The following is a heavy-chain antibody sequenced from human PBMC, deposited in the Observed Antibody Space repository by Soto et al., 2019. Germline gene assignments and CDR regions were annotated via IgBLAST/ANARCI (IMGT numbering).Heavy chain of an antibody. CDR3: ARDSPPVDY. V-gene: IGHV1-3*01. CDR2: INAGNGNT. J-gene: IGHJ4*02. Sequence: AASVKVACKASGYTFTNYAMHWVRQAPGQRLEWMGWINAGNGNTKYAQKLQGRVTMTTDTSTSTAYMELRSLRSDDTAVYYCARDSPPVDYWGQGTLVTVSS. CDR1: GYTFTNYA.